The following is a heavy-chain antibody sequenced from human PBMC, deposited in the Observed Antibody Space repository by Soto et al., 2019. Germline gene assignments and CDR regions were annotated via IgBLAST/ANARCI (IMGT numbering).Heavy chain of an antibody. CDR1: GFIFADYA. J-gene: IGHJ3*02. CDR3: SKVWLRRTPYDAFDI. CDR2: VNWNSGAI. D-gene: IGHD6-19*01. V-gene: IGHV3-9*01. Sequence: GGSLRLSCAASGFIFADYAMHRVRQAPGKGLEWVSGVNWNSGAIGYADSVRGRFTISRDNGKNSLYLQMNSLRPEDTALYYCSKVWLRRTPYDAFDIWGQGTMVTVSS.